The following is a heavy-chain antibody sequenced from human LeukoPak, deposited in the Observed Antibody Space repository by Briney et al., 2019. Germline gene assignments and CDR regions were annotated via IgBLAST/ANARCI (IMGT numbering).Heavy chain of an antibody. CDR1: GGSISSGGYS. J-gene: IGHJ6*02. CDR2: IYHSGST. V-gene: IGHV4-30-2*01. CDR3: ALAAGYYYGMDV. D-gene: IGHD6-13*01. Sequence: SQTLSLTWAVSGGSISSGGYSWSWIRQPPGKGLEWIGYIYHSGSTYYNPSLKSRVTISVDRSKNQFSLKLSSVTAADTAMYYCALAAGYYYGMDVWGQGTTVTVSS.